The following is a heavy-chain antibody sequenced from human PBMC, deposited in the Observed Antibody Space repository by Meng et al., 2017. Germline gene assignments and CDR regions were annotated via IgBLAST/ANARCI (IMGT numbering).Heavy chain of an antibody. Sequence: QIQMQQSGPGLVKPPQTLSLICAISGDSVSSNSAAWNWIRQSPSRGLEWLGRAYYRSKWYHDYAESVKSRISIDPDTSKNQFSLQLRSVTPEDSAVYYCARGSYSFDSWGQRTLVTVSS. CDR1: GDSVSSNSAA. V-gene: IGHV6-1*01. J-gene: IGHJ4*02. CDR2: AYYRSKWYH. D-gene: IGHD1-26*01. CDR3: ARGSYSFDS.